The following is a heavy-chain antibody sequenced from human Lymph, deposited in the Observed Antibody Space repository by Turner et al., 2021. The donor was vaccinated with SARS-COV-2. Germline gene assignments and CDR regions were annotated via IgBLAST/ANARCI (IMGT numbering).Heavy chain of an antibody. CDR3: ARGPPDFPYYFDY. D-gene: IGHD2-21*02. V-gene: IGHV3-21*01. J-gene: IGHJ4*02. CDR1: GFTFSSYS. Sequence: EVQLVESGGGLVKPGGSRRPSCAASGFTFSSYSMNWVRQAPGKGLEWVSSITFTSSYIYYADSVKGRFTISRDNAKNSLYLQMNSLRAEDTAVYYCARGPPDFPYYFDYWGQGTLVTVSS. CDR2: ITFTSSYI.